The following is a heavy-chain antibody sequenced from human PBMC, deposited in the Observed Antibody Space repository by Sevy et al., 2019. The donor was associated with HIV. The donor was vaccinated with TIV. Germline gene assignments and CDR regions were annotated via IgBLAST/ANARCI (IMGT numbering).Heavy chain of an antibody. CDR3: AKGLGMVQGALLSDDV. J-gene: IGHJ3*01. V-gene: IGHV3-30*02. Sequence: GGSLRLSCAASGFTFSRYGMHWVRQAPGTGLEWVAFIRYDGSTKYYAESVKGRFIISRDNSKDTLYLQMNSLRGDDTSLYYCAKGLGMVQGALLSDDVWGQRTMVTVSS. D-gene: IGHD3-10*01. CDR1: GFTFSRYG. CDR2: IRYDGSTK.